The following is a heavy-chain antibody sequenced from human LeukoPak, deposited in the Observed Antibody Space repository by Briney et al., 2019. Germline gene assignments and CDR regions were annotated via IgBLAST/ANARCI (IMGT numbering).Heavy chain of an antibody. CDR3: AKDNGALDY. CDR2: ISGSGGST. Sequence: GGSLSLSLAASGSTFTSYAMSWVGQPPGKGLEWVSAISGSGGSTYYADSVKGRFTISRDNSKNTLYLQMNSLRAEDTAVYYCAKDNGALDYWGQGTLVTVSS. V-gene: IGHV3-23*01. D-gene: IGHD2-8*01. J-gene: IGHJ4*02. CDR1: GSTFTSYA.